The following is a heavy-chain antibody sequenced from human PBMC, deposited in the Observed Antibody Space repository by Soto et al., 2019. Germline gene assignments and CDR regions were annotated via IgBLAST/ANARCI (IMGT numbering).Heavy chain of an antibody. V-gene: IGHV4-31*03. J-gene: IGHJ6*02. D-gene: IGHD3-3*01. CDR2: IYYSGST. CDR3: ARDRPAMDYDFWSGTNYGMDV. CDR1: GGSISSGGYY. Sequence: SETLSLTCTVSGGSISSGGYYWSWIRQHPGKGLEWIGYIYYSGSTYYNPSLKSRVTISVDTSKNQFSLKLSSVTAADTAVYYCARDRPAMDYDFWSGTNYGMDVWGQGTTVTVSS.